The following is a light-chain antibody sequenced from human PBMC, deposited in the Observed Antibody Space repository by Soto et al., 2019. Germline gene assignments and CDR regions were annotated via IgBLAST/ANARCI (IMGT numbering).Light chain of an antibody. CDR1: QAVGTW. V-gene: IGKV1-12*01. Sequence: DIQMTQSPSSVSASVEDRVTITCRASQAVGTWLAWYQQKPGKAPKLLIYSASSLQSGVPSRFSGSGSGTDFTLTISSLQPEDFATYFCQQADRFPLTFGGGTKVDIK. CDR3: QQADRFPLT. CDR2: SAS. J-gene: IGKJ4*01.